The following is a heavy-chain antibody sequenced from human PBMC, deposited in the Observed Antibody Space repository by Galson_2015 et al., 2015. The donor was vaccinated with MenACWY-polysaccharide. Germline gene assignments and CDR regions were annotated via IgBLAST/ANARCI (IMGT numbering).Heavy chain of an antibody. CDR2: IYPGDSDT. D-gene: IGHD6-13*01. V-gene: IGHV5-51*01. CDR3: ARHGSRSWESWFDP. CDR1: GYSFSNYW. Sequence: QSGAEVKKPGESLKISCKGSGYSFSNYWIGWVRQMPGKGLEWMGIIYPGDSDTRYSPSFQGQVSISVDKSISTVYLQWSSLKASDTAIYYCARHGSRSWESWFDPWGQGTLVIVSS. J-gene: IGHJ5*02.